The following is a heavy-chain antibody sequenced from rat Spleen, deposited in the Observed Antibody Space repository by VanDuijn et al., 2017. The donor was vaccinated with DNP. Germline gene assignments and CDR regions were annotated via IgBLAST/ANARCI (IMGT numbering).Heavy chain of an antibody. CDR2: IWNTGGT. J-gene: IGHJ2*01. CDR3: ARDAY. CDR1: GFSLTSYN. Sequence: QVQLKESGPGLVQPSQTLSLTCTVAGFSLTSYNVHWVRQPPGKGLEWMGVIWNTGGTRYNSALKSRLSISKDTSKSQVFLKMNSLQTEDTATYYCARDAYWGQGVMVIVSS. V-gene: IGHV2-41*01.